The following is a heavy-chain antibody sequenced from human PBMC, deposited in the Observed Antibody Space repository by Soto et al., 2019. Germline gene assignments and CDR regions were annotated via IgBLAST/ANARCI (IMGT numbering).Heavy chain of an antibody. CDR2: ISYDGSNK. CDR3: AARAQMPYYGSGSYYFDY. CDR1: GFTFSSYA. V-gene: IGHV3-30-3*01. J-gene: IGHJ4*02. D-gene: IGHD3-10*01. Sequence: VQLVESGGGVVQPGRSLRLSCAASGFTFSSYAMHWVRQAPGKGLEWVAVISYDGSNKYYADSVKGRFTISRDNSKNTLYLQMNSLRAEDTAVYYCAARAQMPYYGSGSYYFDYWGQGTLVTVSS.